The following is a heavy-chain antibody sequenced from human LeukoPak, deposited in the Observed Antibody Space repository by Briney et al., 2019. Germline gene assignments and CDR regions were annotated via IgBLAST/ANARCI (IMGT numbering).Heavy chain of an antibody. Sequence: ASVKVSCKASGYTFTSYYMHWVRQAPGRGLEWMGIINPSGGSPTYAQKFQGRVTMTRDTSTSAVYMELSSLRSEDTAAYYCAREEICSVTSCPKGGAFDIWGQGTMVTVSS. D-gene: IGHD2-2*01. V-gene: IGHV1-46*01. CDR3: AREEICSVTSCPKGGAFDI. J-gene: IGHJ3*02. CDR2: INPSGGSP. CDR1: GYTFTSYY.